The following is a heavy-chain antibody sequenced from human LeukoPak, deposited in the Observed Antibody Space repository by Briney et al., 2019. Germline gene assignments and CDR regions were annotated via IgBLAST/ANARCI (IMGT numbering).Heavy chain of an antibody. CDR1: GFTFSNYG. V-gene: IGHV3-33*01. CDR3: ARDRTTILSSFDI. CDR2: IWYDGST. J-gene: IGHJ3*02. D-gene: IGHD3-9*01. Sequence: PGGSLRLSCAASGFTFSNYGMHWVRQAPGKGLEWVAGIWYDGSTYYTDSVKGRLTISRDNSKNTLYLQMNTLGAEDTAVYYCARDRTTILSSFDIWGQGTMVTVSS.